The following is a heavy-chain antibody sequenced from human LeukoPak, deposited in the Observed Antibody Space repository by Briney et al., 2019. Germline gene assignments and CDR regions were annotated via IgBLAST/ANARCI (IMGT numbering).Heavy chain of an antibody. CDR1: GFTFSSYS. J-gene: IGHJ6*03. CDR3: ARGPIVVVPAAMLIRYYYYMDV. Sequence: PGGSLRLSCAASGFTFSSYSMNWVRQAPGKVLEWVSSISSSSSYIYYADSVKGRFTISRDNAKNSLYLQMNSLRAEDTAVYYCARGPIVVVPAAMLIRYYYYMDVWGKGTTVTVSS. CDR2: ISSSSSYI. V-gene: IGHV3-21*01. D-gene: IGHD2-2*01.